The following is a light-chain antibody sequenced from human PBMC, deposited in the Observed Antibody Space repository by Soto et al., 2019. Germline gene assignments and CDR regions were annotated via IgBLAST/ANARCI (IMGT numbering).Light chain of an antibody. CDR3: QQYDTYSRT. J-gene: IGKJ1*01. CDR1: QSINNW. Sequence: DIQMTQSPSTLSASVGDRVTITCRASQSINNWLAWYQQKPGKAPNLLIFKTSTLESGVPSRFRGSGSGTEFTRIISGLQPDDFAHYYCQQYDTYSRTFGQGTKVEIK. CDR2: KTS. V-gene: IGKV1-5*03.